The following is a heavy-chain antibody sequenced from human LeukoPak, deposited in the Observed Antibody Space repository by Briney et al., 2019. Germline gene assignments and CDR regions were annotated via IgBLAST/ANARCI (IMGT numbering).Heavy chain of an antibody. D-gene: IGHD3-3*01. CDR1: GGSFSGYY. CDR3: ARGGAIFGVVTRYYMDV. Sequence: SETLSLTCAVYGGSFSGYYWSWIRQPPGKGLEWIGEINHSGSTNYNPSLKSRVTISVDTSKNQFSLKLSSVTAADTAVYYCARGGAIFGVVTRYYMDVWGKGTTVIVSS. J-gene: IGHJ6*03. CDR2: INHSGST. V-gene: IGHV4-34*01.